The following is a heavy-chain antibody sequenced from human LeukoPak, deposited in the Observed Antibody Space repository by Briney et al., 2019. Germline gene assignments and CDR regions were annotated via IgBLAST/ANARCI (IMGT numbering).Heavy chain of an antibody. J-gene: IGHJ6*03. V-gene: IGHV1-69*05. CDR1: GGTFSSYA. D-gene: IGHD2-21*02. CDR2: IIPIFGTA. Sequence: GASVKVSCKASGGTFSSYAISWVRQAPGQGLEWMGGIIPIFGTANYAQKFQGRVTMTRDMSTSTVYMELSSLRSEDTAVYYCARNYHCGGDCYSTYYYYYYMDVWGKGTTVTVSS. CDR3: ARNYHCGGDCYSTYYYYYYMDV.